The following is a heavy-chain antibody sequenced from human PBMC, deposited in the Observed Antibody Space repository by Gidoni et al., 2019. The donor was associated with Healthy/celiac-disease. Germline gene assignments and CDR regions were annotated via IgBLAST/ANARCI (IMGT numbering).Heavy chain of an antibody. CDR3: ARGSRFLEWLFLSAEYFQH. V-gene: IGHV3-30-3*01. D-gene: IGHD3-3*01. J-gene: IGHJ1*01. CDR2: ISYDGSNK. CDR1: GFTFRSYI. Sequence: QVQLVESGGGVVQPGRSLRLSCAASGFTFRSYIMHWVRQAPGKGLEWVAVISYDGSNKYYADSVKGRFTISRDNSKNTLYLQMNSLRAEDTAVYYCARGSRFLEWLFLSAEYFQHWGQGTLVTVSS.